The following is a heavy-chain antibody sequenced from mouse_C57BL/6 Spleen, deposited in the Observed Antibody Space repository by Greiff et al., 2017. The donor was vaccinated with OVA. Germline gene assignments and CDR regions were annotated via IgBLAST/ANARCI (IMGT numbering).Heavy chain of an antibody. J-gene: IGHJ2*01. D-gene: IGHD2-2*01. V-gene: IGHV10-1*01. CDR3: VRGMVTGGDYFDY. CDR1: GFSFNTYA. Sequence: VQLKESGGGLVQPKGSLKLSCAASGFSFNTYAMNWVRQAPGKGLEWVARIRSKSNNYATYYADSVKDRFTISRDDSESMLYLQMNNLKTEDTAMYYCVRGMVTGGDYFDYWGQGTTLTVSS. CDR2: IRSKSNNYAT.